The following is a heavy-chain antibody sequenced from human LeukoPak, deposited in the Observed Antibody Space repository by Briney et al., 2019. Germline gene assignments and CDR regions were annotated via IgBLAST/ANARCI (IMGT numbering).Heavy chain of an antibody. CDR3: ARGRPHGNDY. CDR2: ISSSGTTI. V-gene: IGHV3-48*01. Sequence: GGSLRLSCAASGFIFSRNNMNWVRQAPGKGLEWVSYISSSGTTIYYADSVKGRFTISRDNAKNSLYLQMNSLRVEDTAVYYCARGRPHGNDYWGQGTLVTVSS. CDR1: GFIFSRNN. J-gene: IGHJ4*02. D-gene: IGHD2-15*01.